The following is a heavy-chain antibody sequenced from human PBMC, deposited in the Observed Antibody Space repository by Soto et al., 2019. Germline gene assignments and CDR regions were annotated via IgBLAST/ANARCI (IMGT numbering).Heavy chain of an antibody. V-gene: IGHV1-69*12. D-gene: IGHD3-3*01. J-gene: IGHJ6*02. CDR2: IIPIFGTA. CDR3: ARVGYDFWSGLAPSSGMDV. Sequence: QVQLVQSGAEVKKPGSSVKVSCKASGGTFSSYAISWVRQAPGQGLEWMGGIIPIFGTANYAQKFQGRVTITADESTSTAYMERSSLRAEDTAVYYCARVGYDFWSGLAPSSGMDVWGQGTTVTVSS. CDR1: GGTFSSYA.